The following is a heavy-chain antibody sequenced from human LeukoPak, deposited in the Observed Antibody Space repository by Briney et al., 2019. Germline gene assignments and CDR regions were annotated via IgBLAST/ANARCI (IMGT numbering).Heavy chain of an antibody. CDR1: GGTFSSYA. CDR3: AKSHARVVRGVPFSYYFDY. Sequence: ASVKVSCKASGGTFSSYAISWVRQAPGQGLEWMGGIIPIFGTANYAQKFQGRVTITADESTSTAYMELSSLRSEDTAVYYCAKSHARVVRGVPFSYYFDYWGQGTLVTVSS. V-gene: IGHV1-69*13. D-gene: IGHD3-10*01. CDR2: IIPIFGTA. J-gene: IGHJ4*02.